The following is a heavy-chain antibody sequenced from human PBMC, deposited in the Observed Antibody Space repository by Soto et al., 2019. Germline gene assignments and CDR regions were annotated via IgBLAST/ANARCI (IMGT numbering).Heavy chain of an antibody. CDR1: GYTFTSYA. D-gene: IGHD6-13*01. J-gene: IGHJ4*02. CDR3: AREWYRSSWYEGDQFDY. V-gene: IGHV1-3*01. Sequence: GASVKVSCKASGYTFTSYAMHWVRQAPGQRLEWMGWINAGNGNTKYSQKFQGRVTITRDTSASTAYMELSSLRSEDTAVYYCAREWYRSSWYEGDQFDYWGQGTLVTVAS. CDR2: INAGNGNT.